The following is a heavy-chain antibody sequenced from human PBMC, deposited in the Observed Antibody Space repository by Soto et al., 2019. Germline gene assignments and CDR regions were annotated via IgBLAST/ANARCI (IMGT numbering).Heavy chain of an antibody. V-gene: IGHV3-73*01. CDR3: PRLVV. CDR1: GFNFSGSV. J-gene: IGHJ4*02. CDR2: IRSKGYNYAT. D-gene: IGHD2-15*01. Sequence: PGGSLRLSCAASGFNFSGSVIHWVRQASGKGLEWVGRIRSKGYNYATAYAASVEGRFTVSRDDSKNTAYLQMNSLKSEDTAVYYCPRLVVWGQGSLVTVSS.